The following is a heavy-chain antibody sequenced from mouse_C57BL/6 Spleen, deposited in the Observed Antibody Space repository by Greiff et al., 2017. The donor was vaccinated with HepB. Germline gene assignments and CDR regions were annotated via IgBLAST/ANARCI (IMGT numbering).Heavy chain of an antibody. CDR1: GYTFTSYG. CDR2: IYPRSGNT. CDR3: ARTPYDGYYPLYAMDY. Sequence: QVQLKESGAELARPGASVKLSCKASGYTFTSYGISWVKQRTGQGLEWIGEIYPRSGNTYYNEKFKGKATLTADKSSSTAYMELRSLTSEDSAVYFCARTPYDGYYPLYAMDYWGQGTSVTVSS. D-gene: IGHD2-3*01. V-gene: IGHV1-81*01. J-gene: IGHJ4*01.